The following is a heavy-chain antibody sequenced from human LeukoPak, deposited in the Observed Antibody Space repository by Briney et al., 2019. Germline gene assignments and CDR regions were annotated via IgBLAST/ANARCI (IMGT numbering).Heavy chain of an antibody. CDR2: ISGSGDTT. Sequence: GGSLRLSCAASGFTFRFYAINWVRQAPGKGLEWVSAISGSGDTTYYADSVKGRFTISRDNSKNTLYLQMNGLRADDTAVYYCAKVTSPADDWGKFDYWGQGTLVTVSS. CDR3: AKVTSPADDWGKFDY. V-gene: IGHV3-23*01. J-gene: IGHJ4*02. D-gene: IGHD7-27*01. CDR1: GFTFRFYA.